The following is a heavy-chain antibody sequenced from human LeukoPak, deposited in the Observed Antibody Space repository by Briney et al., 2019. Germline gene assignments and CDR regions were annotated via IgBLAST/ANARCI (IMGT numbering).Heavy chain of an antibody. D-gene: IGHD6-13*01. J-gene: IGHJ5*02. CDR2: IKQDGSEK. V-gene: IGHV3-7*01. Sequence: GGSLRLSCAASGFTFSSYWMSWVRQAPGKGLEWVANIKQDGSEKYYVDSVKGRFTISRDNAKNSLYLQMNSLRAEDTAVYYCARDIFRVAAAGTGWFGPWGQGTLVTVSS. CDR3: ARDIFRVAAAGTGWFGP. CDR1: GFTFSSYW.